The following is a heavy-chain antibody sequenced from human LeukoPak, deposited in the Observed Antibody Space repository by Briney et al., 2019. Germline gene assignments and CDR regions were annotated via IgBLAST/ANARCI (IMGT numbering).Heavy chain of an antibody. J-gene: IGHJ4*02. V-gene: IGHV4-38-2*02. CDR1: GYSISNAYY. CDR2: LYHSGST. CDR3: ARRTTYIGWRPSESPSCFDY. Sequence: SETLSLTCTVSGYSISNAYYWGWIRQPPGKGLEWIGSLYHSGSTYYNPSLKSRVTISVDTSKNQFSLKLSSVTAADTAVYYCARRTTYIGWRPSESPSCFDYWGQGTLVTVSS. D-gene: IGHD2-21*02.